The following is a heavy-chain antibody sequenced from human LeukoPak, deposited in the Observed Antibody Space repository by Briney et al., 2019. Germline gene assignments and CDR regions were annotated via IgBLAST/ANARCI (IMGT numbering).Heavy chain of an antibody. J-gene: IGHJ4*02. CDR3: ASMYGSGSYYKDY. Sequence: KTSETLSLTCTVSGGSISSYYWSWIRQPPGKGLEWIGYIYYSGSTNYNPSLKSRVTISVDTSKNQFSLKLSSVTAADTAVYYCASMYGSGSYYKDYWGQGTLVTVSS. V-gene: IGHV4-59*08. CDR1: GGSISSYY. CDR2: IYYSGST. D-gene: IGHD3-10*01.